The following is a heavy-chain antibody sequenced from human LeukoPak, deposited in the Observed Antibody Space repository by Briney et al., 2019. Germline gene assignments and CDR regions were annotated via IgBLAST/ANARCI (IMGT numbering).Heavy chain of an antibody. J-gene: IGHJ3*02. CDR3: ARPARSGGSPRTAFDI. Sequence: GESLKISCKGSGYSFTSYWIGWVRQMPGKGLEWMGIIYPGDSDTRYSPSFQGQVTISADKSISTAYLQWSSLKASDTAMYYCARPARSGGSPRTAFDIWGQGTMVTVYS. CDR2: IYPGDSDT. D-gene: IGHD2-15*01. V-gene: IGHV5-51*01. CDR1: GYSFTSYW.